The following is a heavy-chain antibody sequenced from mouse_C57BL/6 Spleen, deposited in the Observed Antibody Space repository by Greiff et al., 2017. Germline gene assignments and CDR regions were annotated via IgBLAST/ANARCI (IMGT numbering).Heavy chain of an antibody. V-gene: IGHV2-5*01. CDR3: AKNELGRYWYFDV. D-gene: IGHD4-1*01. CDR2: IWRGGST. Sequence: QVQLQQSGPGLVQPSQSLSITCTVSGFSLTSYGVHWVRQSPGKGLEWLGVIWRGGSTDYNAAFMSRLSITTDNSKSQVFFKMNSLQADDTAIYYCAKNELGRYWYFDVWGTGTTVTVSS. J-gene: IGHJ1*03. CDR1: GFSLTSYG.